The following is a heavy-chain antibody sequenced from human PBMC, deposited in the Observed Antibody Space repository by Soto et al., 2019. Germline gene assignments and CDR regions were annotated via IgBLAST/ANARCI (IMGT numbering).Heavy chain of an antibody. CDR1: GFTFSSYG. Sequence: QVQLVESGGGVVQPGRSLRLSCAASGFTFSSYGMHWVRQAPGKGLEWVAVIWYDGSNKYYADSVKGRFTISRDNSKNTLYLQMNSLRAEDTAVYYCARYPYSSSSFFDYWGQGTLVTVSS. V-gene: IGHV3-33*01. CDR2: IWYDGSNK. D-gene: IGHD6-6*01. CDR3: ARYPYSSSSFFDY. J-gene: IGHJ4*02.